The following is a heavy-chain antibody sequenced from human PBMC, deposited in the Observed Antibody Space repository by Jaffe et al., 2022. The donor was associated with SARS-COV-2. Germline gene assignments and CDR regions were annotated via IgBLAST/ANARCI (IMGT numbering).Heavy chain of an antibody. CDR3: ARRISSWSYFDY. CDR1: GGSISSSSYY. D-gene: IGHD6-13*01. J-gene: IGHJ4*02. V-gene: IGHV4-39*01. CDR2: IYYSGST. Sequence: QLQLQESGPGLVKPSETLSLTCTVSGGSISSSSYYWGWIRQPPGKGLEWIGSIYYSGSTYYNPSLKSRVTISVDTSKNQFSLKLSSVTAADTAVYYCARRISSWSYFDYWGQGTLVTVSS.